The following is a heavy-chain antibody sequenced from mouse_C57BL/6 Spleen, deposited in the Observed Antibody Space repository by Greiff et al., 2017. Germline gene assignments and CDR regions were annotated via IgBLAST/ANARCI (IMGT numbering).Heavy chain of an antibody. CDR1: GYTFTDHT. Sequence: QVQLQQSDAELVKPGASVKISCKVSGYTFTDHTIHWMKQRPEQGLKWIGYIYPRDGSTKYNEKFKGKATFTADKSSNTAYMQLNSLTSEDSTVYFCARSDYYGSSYYAMDYWGQGTSVTVSA. V-gene: IGHV1-78*01. CDR3: ARSDYYGSSYYAMDY. J-gene: IGHJ4*01. D-gene: IGHD1-1*01. CDR2: IYPRDGST.